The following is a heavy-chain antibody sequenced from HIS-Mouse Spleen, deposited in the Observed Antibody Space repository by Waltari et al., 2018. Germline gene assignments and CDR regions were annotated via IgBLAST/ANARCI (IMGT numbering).Heavy chain of an antibody. D-gene: IGHD1-1*01. J-gene: IGHJ4*02. V-gene: IGHV4-59*01. Sequence: QVQLQESGPGLVKPSETLSLTCTAPGGSISIYYGSWIRQPPGKGLEWIGYIYYSGSPNYNPSLKSRVTISVDTSKNQFSLKLSSVTAADTAVYYCAREGLERYYFDYWGQGTLVTVSS. CDR1: GGSISIYY. CDR3: AREGLERYYFDY. CDR2: IYYSGSP.